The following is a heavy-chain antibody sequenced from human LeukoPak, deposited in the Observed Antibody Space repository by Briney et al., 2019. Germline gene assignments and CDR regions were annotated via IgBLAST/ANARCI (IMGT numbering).Heavy chain of an antibody. J-gene: IGHJ4*02. V-gene: IGHV1-8*03. CDR2: MNPNSGNT. Sequence: ASVKVSCKASGYAFTSYDINWVRQATGQGLEWMGWMNPNSGNTGYAQKFQGRVTITRNTSISTAYMELSSLRSEDTAVYYCARGPGLGGYLTYYFDYWGQGTLVTVSS. CDR1: GYAFTSYD. D-gene: IGHD3-22*01. CDR3: ARGPGLGGYLTYYFDY.